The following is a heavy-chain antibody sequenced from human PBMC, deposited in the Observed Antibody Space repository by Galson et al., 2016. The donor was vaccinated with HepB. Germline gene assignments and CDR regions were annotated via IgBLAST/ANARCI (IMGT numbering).Heavy chain of an antibody. CDR3: ARVVVAATNWFDP. J-gene: IGHJ5*02. V-gene: IGHV4-34*01. CDR1: GGSFNAYY. D-gene: IGHD2-15*01. CDR2: INYTGST. Sequence: SETLSLTCGVNGGSFNAYYWSWIRQPPGKGLEWIGEINYTGSTKYNPSLKSRVTISVDTSKNQFSLKLTSLTAADTAMYFCARVVVAATNWFDPWGQGTLVTVSS.